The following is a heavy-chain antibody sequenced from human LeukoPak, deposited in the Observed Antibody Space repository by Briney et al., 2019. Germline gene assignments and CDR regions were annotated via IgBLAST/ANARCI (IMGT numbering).Heavy chain of an antibody. CDR2: IIPYFGTA. V-gene: IGHV1-69*06. CDR3: ARGLGIVVVPAAPLSYYYYGMDV. CDR1: GGTFSSYA. D-gene: IGHD2-2*01. J-gene: IGHJ6*04. Sequence: SVKVSCKASGGTFSSYAISWVRQAPGQGLEWMGGIIPYFGTANYAQKFQDRVTITADKSTSTAYMELSSLRSEDTAVYYCARGLGIVVVPAAPLSYYYYGMDVWGKGTTVTVSS.